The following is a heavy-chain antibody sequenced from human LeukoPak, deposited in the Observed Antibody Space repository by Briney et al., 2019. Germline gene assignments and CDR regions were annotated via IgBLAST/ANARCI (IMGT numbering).Heavy chain of an antibody. CDR1: GXSDTNYW. V-gene: IGHV5-51*01. J-gene: IGHJ6*02. CDR3: ARLVRGVIFGMDV. Sequence: GESLKISCKGAGXSDTNYWIGWVRQMPGKGLEWMGMTYPGDSDTRYSPSFQGQVTISADKSSNTAHLQWSSLKASDTAKYYCARLVRGVIFGMDVWGQGTTVTVSS. D-gene: IGHD3-10*01. CDR2: TYPGDSDT.